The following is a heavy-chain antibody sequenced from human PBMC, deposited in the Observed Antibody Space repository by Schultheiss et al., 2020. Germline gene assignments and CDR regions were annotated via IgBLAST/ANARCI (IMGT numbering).Heavy chain of an antibody. CDR2: ISYDGSNK. D-gene: IGHD2-2*01. V-gene: IGHV3-30*01. Sequence: GGSLRLSCAASGFTFSSYAMHWVRQAPGKGLEWVAVISYDGSNKYYADSVKGRFTISRDNSKNTLYLQMNSLRAEDTAVYYCARVGCSSTSCYFPHYFDYWGQGTLVTVYS. CDR1: GFTFSSYA. J-gene: IGHJ4*02. CDR3: ARVGCSSTSCYFPHYFDY.